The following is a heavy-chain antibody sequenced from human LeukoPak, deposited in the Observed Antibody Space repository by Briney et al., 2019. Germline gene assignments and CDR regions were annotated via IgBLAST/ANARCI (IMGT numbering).Heavy chain of an antibody. CDR1: GYTFTSYD. Sequence: ASVKVSCKASGYTFTSYDINWVRQATGQGLEWMGWMNPNSGNTGYAQKFQGRVTMTRNTSISTAYMELSSLRSEDTAVYYCARGPEARAIAAAGSGSLWIVYWGQGTLVTVSS. D-gene: IGHD6-13*01. J-gene: IGHJ4*02. V-gene: IGHV1-8*01. CDR3: ARGPEARAIAAAGSGSLWIVY. CDR2: MNPNSGNT.